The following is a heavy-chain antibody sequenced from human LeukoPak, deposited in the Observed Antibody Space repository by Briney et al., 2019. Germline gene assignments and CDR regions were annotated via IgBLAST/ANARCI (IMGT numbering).Heavy chain of an antibody. CDR2: IYYSGST. Sequence: TPSETLSLTCTVSGGSISSYYWSWIRQPPGKGLEWIGSIYYSGSTNYNPSLKSRVTISVDTSKNQFSLKLSSVTAADTAVYYCARYGTTDYYYYYMDVWGKGTTVTISS. J-gene: IGHJ6*03. CDR1: GGSISSYY. V-gene: IGHV4-59*01. CDR3: ARYGTTDYYYYYMDV. D-gene: IGHD4-17*01.